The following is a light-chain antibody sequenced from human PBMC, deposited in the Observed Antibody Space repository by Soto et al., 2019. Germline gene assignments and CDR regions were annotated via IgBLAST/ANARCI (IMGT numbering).Light chain of an antibody. CDR3: QSYDSSLSGWV. V-gene: IGLV1-40*01. CDR1: SSNIGAGYD. J-gene: IGLJ3*02. Sequence: QSVLTQPPSVSGAPGQRVTISCTGSSSNIGAGYDVHWYQQLPGTAPKLLIYGNSNRPSGVPDRFSGSKSGPSASLAITGLQAEDEADYDCQSYDSSLSGWVFGGGTKLTVL. CDR2: GNS.